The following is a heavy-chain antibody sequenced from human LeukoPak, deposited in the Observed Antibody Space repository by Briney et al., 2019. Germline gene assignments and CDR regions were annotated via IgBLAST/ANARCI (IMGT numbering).Heavy chain of an antibody. Sequence: ASVKVSSKASGYTFTGYYMHWVRQAPGQGLEWMGWINPNSGGTNYAQKFQGRVTMTRDTSISTAYMELSRLRSDDTAVYYCATEVPTWEPMRSYYYMDVWGKGTTVTISS. D-gene: IGHD1-26*01. CDR1: GYTFTGYY. V-gene: IGHV1-2*02. J-gene: IGHJ6*03. CDR2: INPNSGGT. CDR3: ATEVPTWEPMRSYYYMDV.